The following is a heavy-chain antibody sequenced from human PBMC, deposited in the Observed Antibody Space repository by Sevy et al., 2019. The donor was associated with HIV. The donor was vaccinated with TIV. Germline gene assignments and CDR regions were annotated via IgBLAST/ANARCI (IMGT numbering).Heavy chain of an antibody. D-gene: IGHD6-19*01. Sequence: ASVKVSSKASGYTFTSHGISWVRQAPGQGLEWMGWISAYNGNTNYAQKLQGRVTMTTDTSTSTAYMELRSLRSDDTAVYYCARDRGEQWLVYFDYWGQGTLVTVSS. V-gene: IGHV1-18*01. CDR3: ARDRGEQWLVYFDY. J-gene: IGHJ4*02. CDR1: GYTFTSHG. CDR2: ISAYNGNT.